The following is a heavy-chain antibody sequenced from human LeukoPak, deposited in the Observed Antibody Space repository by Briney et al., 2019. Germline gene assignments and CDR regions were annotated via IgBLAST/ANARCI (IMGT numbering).Heavy chain of an antibody. D-gene: IGHD1-26*01. J-gene: IGHJ4*02. CDR1: GYTFTSYY. CDR3: ARDQGGATEESYFDY. V-gene: IGHV1-46*01. Sequence: ASVKVSRKASGYTFTSYYMHWVRQAPGQGLEWMGIINPSGGSTSYAQKFQGRVTMTRDTSTSTVYMELSSLRSEDTAVYYCARDQGGATEESYFDYWGQGTLVTVSS. CDR2: INPSGGST.